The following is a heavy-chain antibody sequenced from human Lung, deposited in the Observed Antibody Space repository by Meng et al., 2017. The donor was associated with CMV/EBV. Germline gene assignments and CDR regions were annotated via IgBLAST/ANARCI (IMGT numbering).Heavy chain of an antibody. CDR2: IKQDGSEK. D-gene: IGHD1-26*01. CDR1: GFTFSRYW. CDR3: VKGGTQDLDY. J-gene: IGHJ4*02. Sequence: GEXXKISCAASGFTFSRYWMGWVRQVPGKGLEWVANIKQDGSEKYYVDSVKGRFTIARDNAKNSLYLQMNSLRADDRAVYYCVKGGTQDLDYWGPGTLVTVSS. V-gene: IGHV3-7*01.